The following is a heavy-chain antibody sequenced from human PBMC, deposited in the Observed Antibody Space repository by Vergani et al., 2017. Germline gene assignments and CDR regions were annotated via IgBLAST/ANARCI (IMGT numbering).Heavy chain of an antibody. CDR3: ASGVPGYQLATQYFQR. CDR2: ISSSSSYR. J-gene: IGHJ1*01. D-gene: IGHD2-2*01. CDR1: GFTFGSYS. Sequence: EVQLVESGGGLVKPGGSLRLSCVASGFTFGSYSMNWVRQAPGKGLEWVSFISSSSSYRYYADSVKGRFTISRDNGEYSLLLQMNSLRPEDTAVYYCASGVPGYQLATQYFQRGGQGTLVTVSS. V-gene: IGHV3-21*01.